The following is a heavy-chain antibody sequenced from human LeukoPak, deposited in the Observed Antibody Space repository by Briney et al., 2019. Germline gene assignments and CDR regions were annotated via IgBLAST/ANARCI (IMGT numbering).Heavy chain of an antibody. D-gene: IGHD1-26*01. CDR1: GGSISSYY. V-gene: IGHV4-59*01. CDR2: IYYSGST. CDR3: ARGRSNYYGMDV. Sequence: SETLSLPCTVSGGSISSYYWSWIRQPPGKGLEWIGYIYYSGSTSYNPSLKSRVTISVDTSKNQFSLKVSSVTAADTAVYYCARGRSNYYGMDVWGQGTTVTVSS. J-gene: IGHJ6*02.